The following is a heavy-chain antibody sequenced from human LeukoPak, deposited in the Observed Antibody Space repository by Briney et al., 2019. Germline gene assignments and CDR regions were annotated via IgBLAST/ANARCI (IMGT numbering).Heavy chain of an antibody. J-gene: IGHJ3*02. CDR1: GFTFSSYS. V-gene: IGHV3-21*01. D-gene: IGHD2-15*01. Sequence: KTGGSLRLSCAASGFTFSSYSMDWVHQAPGKGLEWVSSITSSSSYIYYADSVKGRFTISRDNAKNSLYLQMNSLRTEDTAVYYCARDLLQAIVVVVTAKNAFDIWGQGTMVTVSS. CDR2: ITSSSSYI. CDR3: ARDLLQAIVVVVTAKNAFDI.